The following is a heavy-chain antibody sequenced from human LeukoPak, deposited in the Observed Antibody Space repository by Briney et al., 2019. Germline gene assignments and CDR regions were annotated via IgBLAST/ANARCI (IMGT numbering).Heavy chain of an antibody. CDR3: ASLNWNYAEYFQH. D-gene: IGHD1-7*01. Sequence: PSETLSLTCAVYGGSFSGYYWSWIRQPPGKGLEWIGEINHSGSTNYNPSLKSRVTISVDTSKNQFSLKLSSVTAADTAVCYSASLNWNYAEYFQHWGQGTLVTVSS. CDR2: INHSGST. V-gene: IGHV4-34*01. CDR1: GGSFSGYY. J-gene: IGHJ1*01.